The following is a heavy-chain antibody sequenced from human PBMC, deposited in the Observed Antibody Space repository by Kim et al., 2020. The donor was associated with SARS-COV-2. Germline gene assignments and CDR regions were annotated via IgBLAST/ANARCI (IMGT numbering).Heavy chain of an antibody. CDR2: FDPEDGET. CDR1: GYTLTELS. D-gene: IGHD2-8*02. Sequence: ASVKVSCKVSGYTLTELSMHWVRQAPGKGLEWMGGFDPEDGETIYAQKFQGRVTMTEDTSTDTAYMELSSLRSEDTAVYYCATAFAAWTGLNAYYYYYGMDVWGQGTTVTVSS. V-gene: IGHV1-24*01. J-gene: IGHJ6*02. CDR3: ATAFAAWTGLNAYYYYYGMDV.